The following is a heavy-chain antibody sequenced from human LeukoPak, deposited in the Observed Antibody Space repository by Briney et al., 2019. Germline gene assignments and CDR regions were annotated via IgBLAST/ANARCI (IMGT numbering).Heavy chain of an antibody. V-gene: IGHV1-69*05. CDR3: ATAVTNPPDYYYYMDV. CDR1: GGTFSSYA. CDR2: IIPIFGTA. J-gene: IGHJ6*03. Sequence: SVKVSCRASGGTFSSYAISWVRQAPGQGLEWMGGIIPIFGTANYAQKFQGRVTITTDESTSTAYMELSSLRSEDTGVYYCATAVTNPPDYYYYMDVWGKGTTVTVSS. D-gene: IGHD4-23*01.